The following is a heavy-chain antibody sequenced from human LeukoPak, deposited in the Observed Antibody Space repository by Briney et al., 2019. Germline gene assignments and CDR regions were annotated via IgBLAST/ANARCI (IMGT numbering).Heavy chain of an antibody. V-gene: IGHV1-24*01. D-gene: IGHD5-18*01. CDR1: GYTLTELS. CDR2: FDPEDGET. CDR3: ATRYSYGQTRWFDP. Sequence: ASVKVSCKVSGYTLTELSMHWVRQAPGKGLEWMGGFDPEDGETIYAQKFQGRVTMTEDTSTDTAYMELSSLRSEDTAVYYCATRYSYGQTRWFDPWGQGTLVTVSP. J-gene: IGHJ5*02.